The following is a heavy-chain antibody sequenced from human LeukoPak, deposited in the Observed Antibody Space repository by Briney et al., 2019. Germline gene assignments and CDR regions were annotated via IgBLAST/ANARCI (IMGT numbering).Heavy chain of an antibody. CDR3: ASEGSGSYYIVY. CDR1: GGSINSSSYY. V-gene: IGHV4-39*07. CDR2: MYYRGST. D-gene: IGHD1-26*01. J-gene: IGHJ4*02. Sequence: SETLSLTCTVSGGSINSSSYYWGWVRQPPGKGLEWIGSMYYRGSTYYNPSLKSRVTISVDTSKNQFSLKLSSVTAADTAVYYCASEGSGSYYIVYWGQGTLVTVSS.